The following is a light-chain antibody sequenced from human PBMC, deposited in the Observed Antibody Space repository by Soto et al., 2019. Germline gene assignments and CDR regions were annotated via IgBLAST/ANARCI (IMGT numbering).Light chain of an antibody. V-gene: IGKV3-20*01. CDR1: QSVNSNF. Sequence: EIVLTQSPGTLSVSPGERATLSCRASQSVNSNFLAWYQQTPGQAPRLLIYGASSRATGIPDRFSGSGSGTDFTLTISRLEPEDFAVYYCQQCGSSPRTFGQGTKVEIK. CDR2: GAS. CDR3: QQCGSSPRT. J-gene: IGKJ1*01.